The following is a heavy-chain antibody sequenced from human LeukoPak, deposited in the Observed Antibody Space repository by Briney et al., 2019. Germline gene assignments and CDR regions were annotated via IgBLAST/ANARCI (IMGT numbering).Heavy chain of an antibody. CDR3: VRVYRPGGFDY. V-gene: IGHV1-69*06. J-gene: IGHJ4*02. D-gene: IGHD1-26*01. CDR2: IIPIFGTA. Sequence: ASVKVSCKASGGTFSSYAMSWVRQATGQGLEWMGGIIPIFGTANYAQKFQGRVTITADKSTSTAYMELSSLRSEDTAVYYCVRVYRPGGFDYWGQGTLVTVSS. CDR1: GGTFSSYA.